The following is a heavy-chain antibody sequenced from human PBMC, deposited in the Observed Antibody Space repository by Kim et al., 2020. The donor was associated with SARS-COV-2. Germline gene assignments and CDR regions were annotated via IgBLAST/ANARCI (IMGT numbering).Heavy chain of an antibody. CDR3: ARVRVSGSSSYYWALDF. CDR2: INHSGSS. CDR1: GETFSGHY. Sequence: SETLSLTCAVYGETFSGHYWTWIRQPPGKGLEWIGEINHSGSSNYNPSLKSRVTTSVDMSKNQFSLRLTSGTAADTAMYYCARVRVSGSSSYYWALDFWGQGTLVTVSS. V-gene: IGHV4-34*01. J-gene: IGHJ4*02. D-gene: IGHD6-13*01.